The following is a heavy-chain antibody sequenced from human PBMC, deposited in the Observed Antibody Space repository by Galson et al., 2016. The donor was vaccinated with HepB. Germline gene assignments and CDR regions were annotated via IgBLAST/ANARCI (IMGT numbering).Heavy chain of an antibody. Sequence: SLRLSCAASGFTFRTYNMNWVRQAPGKGLEWVSSISSRTSDVYYADSVKGRFTISRDNAKNSLYLQMNSLRAEDTAVYYCAKGLPRYNYGSNGYADWGQGSLVTVSS. V-gene: IGHV3-21*04. CDR3: AKGLPRYNYGSNGYAD. CDR2: ISSRTSDV. J-gene: IGHJ4*02. CDR1: GFTFRTYN. D-gene: IGHD3-22*01.